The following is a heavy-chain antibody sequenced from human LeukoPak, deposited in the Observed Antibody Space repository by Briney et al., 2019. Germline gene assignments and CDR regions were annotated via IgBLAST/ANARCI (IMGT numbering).Heavy chain of an antibody. Sequence: RGESLKISCKGSGYSFTSYWIGWVRQMPGKGLEWMGIIYPGDSDTRYSPSFQGQVTISADKSISTAYLQWSSLKASDTAMYYCARLLKLGYCSGGSCYTGWFDPWGQGTLVTVSS. CDR1: GYSFTSYW. J-gene: IGHJ5*02. V-gene: IGHV5-51*01. CDR2: IYPGDSDT. D-gene: IGHD2-15*01. CDR3: ARLLKLGYCSGGSCYTGWFDP.